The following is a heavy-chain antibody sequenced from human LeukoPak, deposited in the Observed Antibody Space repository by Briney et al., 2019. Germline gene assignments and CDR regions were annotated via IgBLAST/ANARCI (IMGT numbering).Heavy chain of an antibody. D-gene: IGHD3-10*01. Sequence: PSETLSLTCTVSGGSISRYYWSWIRRPPGKGLKWIGYIDDSGSTNYNPSLKSQVTISVDKSKNQFSLKLSFVTAADTAMYYCARSDYHNSGSHTVFDAFDIWGQGTRVTVSS. CDR3: ARSDYHNSGSHTVFDAFDI. V-gene: IGHV4-59*01. CDR2: IDDSGST. CDR1: GGSISRYY. J-gene: IGHJ3*02.